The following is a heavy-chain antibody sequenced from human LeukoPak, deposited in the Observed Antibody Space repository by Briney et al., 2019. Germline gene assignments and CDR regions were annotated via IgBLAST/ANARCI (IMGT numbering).Heavy chain of an antibody. CDR2: ISSSSSYI. CDR1: GFTFSTYS. Sequence: PGGSLRLSCAASGFTFSTYSMNWVRQAPGKGLEWVSSISSSSSYIYYADSVKGRFTISRDNAKNSLYLQMNSLRAEDTAVYYCAREAVQTMVPDYWGQGTLVTVSS. J-gene: IGHJ4*02. D-gene: IGHD3-10*01. V-gene: IGHV3-21*01. CDR3: AREAVQTMVPDY.